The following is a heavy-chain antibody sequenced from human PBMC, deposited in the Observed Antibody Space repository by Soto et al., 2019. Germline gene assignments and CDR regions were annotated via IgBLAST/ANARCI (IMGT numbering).Heavy chain of an antibody. Sequence: VQLVESGGGVVQPGRSLRLSCAASGFTFSSYAMHWVRQAPGKGLEWVSGISWNSGSIGYADSVKGRFTISRDNAKNSLYLQMHSLRAEDTALYYCAKVPLDSSGYYGGMDVWGQGTTVTVSS. CDR1: GFTFSSYA. CDR3: AKVPLDSSGYYGGMDV. V-gene: IGHV3-9*01. D-gene: IGHD3-22*01. J-gene: IGHJ6*02. CDR2: ISWNSGSI.